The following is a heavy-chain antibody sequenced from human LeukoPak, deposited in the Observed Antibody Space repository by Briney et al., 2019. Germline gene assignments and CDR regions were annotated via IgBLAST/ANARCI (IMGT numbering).Heavy chain of an antibody. Sequence: PGGSLRLSCAASGFTFSSYWMSWVRQAPGKGLEWVANIKQDGSEKYYVDSVKGRFTISRDNAKNSLYLQMNSLRAEDTAVYYCARAGWLTDFHAFDIWGQGTMVTVSS. J-gene: IGHJ3*02. CDR1: GFTFSSYW. V-gene: IGHV3-7*01. CDR3: ARAGWLTDFHAFDI. D-gene: IGHD2-21*02. CDR2: IKQDGSEK.